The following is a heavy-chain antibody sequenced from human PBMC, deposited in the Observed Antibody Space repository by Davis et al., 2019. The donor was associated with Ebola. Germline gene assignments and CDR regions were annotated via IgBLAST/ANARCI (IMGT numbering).Heavy chain of an antibody. CDR2: IYYSGST. CDR3: ARSNLLGSGSYRPLDY. Sequence: MPGGSLRLSCAVSGGSVSSGYYYWSWVRQPPGKGLEWIGYIYYSGSTKNNPSLKSRVTISVDTSKNQFSLKLSSVTAADTAVYYCARSNLLGSGSYRPLDYWGQGTLVTVSS. V-gene: IGHV4-61*01. CDR1: GGSVSSGYYY. D-gene: IGHD3-10*01. J-gene: IGHJ4*02.